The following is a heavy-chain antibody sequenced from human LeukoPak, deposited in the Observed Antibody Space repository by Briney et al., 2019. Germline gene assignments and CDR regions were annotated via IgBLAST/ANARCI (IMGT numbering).Heavy chain of an antibody. V-gene: IGHV3-23*01. J-gene: IGHJ6*02. D-gene: IGHD1-26*01. CDR2: ISGSGGST. CDR3: AKDGRKNTTPRAYYYYGMDV. CDR1: GFTFSSYA. Sequence: GGSLRLSCAASGFTFSSYAISWVRQAPGKGLEWVSAISGSGGSTYYADSVKGRFTISRDNSKNTLYLQMSSLRAEDTAVYYCAKDGRKNTTPRAYYYYGMDVWGQGTTVTVSS.